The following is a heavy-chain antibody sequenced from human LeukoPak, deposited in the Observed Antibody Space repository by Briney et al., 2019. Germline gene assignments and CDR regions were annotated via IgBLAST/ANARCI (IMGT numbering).Heavy chain of an antibody. CDR1: GFTFNNYW. D-gene: IGHD6-6*01. Sequence: GRSLRLSCAASGFTFNNYWMSWVRQAPGKGLEWVANIKQDGNEKYYVDSVKGRFTISRDNAKNSLDLQMNSLRVEDTAVYYCARVYSSSSGKNAFGVWGQGTMVTVSS. J-gene: IGHJ3*01. CDR2: IKQDGNEK. CDR3: ARVYSSSSGKNAFGV. V-gene: IGHV3-7*03.